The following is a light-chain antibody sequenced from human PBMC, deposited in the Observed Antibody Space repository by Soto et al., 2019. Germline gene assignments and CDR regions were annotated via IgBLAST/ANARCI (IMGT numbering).Light chain of an antibody. V-gene: IGKV3-15*01. Sequence: EIVLTQSPGTLSLSPGERATLSRRASQSIRSYLSWYQQKPGQAPRLLISDASTRATGTPTRFSGSGSGTEFTLTISSLQSEDFAVYYCQQYNNWPPYTFGQGTRLEIK. CDR2: DAS. J-gene: IGKJ5*01. CDR3: QQYNNWPPYT. CDR1: QSIRSY.